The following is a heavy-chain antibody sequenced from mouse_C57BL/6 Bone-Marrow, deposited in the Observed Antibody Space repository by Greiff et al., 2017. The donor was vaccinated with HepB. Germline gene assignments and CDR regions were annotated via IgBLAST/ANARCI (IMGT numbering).Heavy chain of an antibody. V-gene: IGHV1-54*01. CDR1: GYAFTNYL. CDR3: ARGGPYDYLYYFDY. J-gene: IGHJ2*01. Sequence: QVQLQQSGAELVRPGTSVKVSCKASGYAFTNYLIEWVKQRPGQGLEWIGVINPGSGGTNYNEKFKGKATLTADKSSSTAYMQLSSLTSEDSAVYFCARGGPYDYLYYFDYWGQGTTLTVSS. D-gene: IGHD2-4*01. CDR2: INPGSGGT.